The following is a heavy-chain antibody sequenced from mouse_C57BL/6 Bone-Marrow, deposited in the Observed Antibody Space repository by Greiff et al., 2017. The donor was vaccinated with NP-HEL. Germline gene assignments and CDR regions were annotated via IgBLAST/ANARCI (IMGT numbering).Heavy chain of an antibody. D-gene: IGHD2-4*01. V-gene: IGHV5-16*01. CDR3: AREGGLRRRTYAMDY. Sequence: EVHLVESEGGLVQPGSSMKLSCTASGFTFSDYSMAWVRQVPDKGLEWVANINYDGSSTYYLDSLKSRFIISRDNAKNILYLQMSSLKSEDTATYYCAREGGLRRRTYAMDYWGQGTSVTVSS. J-gene: IGHJ4*01. CDR1: GFTFSDYS. CDR2: INYDGSST.